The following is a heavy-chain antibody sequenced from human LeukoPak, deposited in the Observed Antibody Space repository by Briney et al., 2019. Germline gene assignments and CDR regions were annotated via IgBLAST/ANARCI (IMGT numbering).Heavy chain of an antibody. CDR1: GGSISSYY. D-gene: IGHD5-24*01. CDR3: ARDGDGYTPNFDY. V-gene: IGHV4-59*01. CDR2: IYYSGST. J-gene: IGHJ4*02. Sequence: SETLSLTCTVSGGSISSYYWSWIRQPPGKGLEWIGYIYYSGSTNYNPSLKSRVTISVDTSENQFSLKLSSVTVADTAVYYCARDGDGYTPNFDYWGQGTLVTVS.